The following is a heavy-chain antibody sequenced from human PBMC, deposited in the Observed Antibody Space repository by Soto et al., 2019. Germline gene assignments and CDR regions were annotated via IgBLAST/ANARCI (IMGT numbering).Heavy chain of an antibody. CDR3: ARSLDFQL. CDR2: SYYSGST. J-gene: IGHJ1*01. V-gene: IGHV4-59*01. CDR1: GDSISNYF. Sequence: QVQLQESGPGLVKPSETLSLTCTVSGDSISNYFWTWIRQPPGKGLEWIGFSYYSGSTSYNPSLKSRVTISIDTSKNQFSLKLSSVTAAATAVYYCARSLDFQLWGQGTLVTVSS.